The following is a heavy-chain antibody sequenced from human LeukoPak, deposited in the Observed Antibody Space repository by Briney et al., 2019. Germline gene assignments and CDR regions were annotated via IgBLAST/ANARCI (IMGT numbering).Heavy chain of an antibody. CDR2: LYHGGST. V-gene: IGHV3-66*01. CDR1: GVIVRSNY. D-gene: IGHD3-10*01. J-gene: IGHJ5*02. Sequence: PGGSLRLSCVGSGVIVRSNYMTWVRQAPGKGLEWVSILYHGGSTYYADSVKGRFSISRDTSKNTLYLQMNSLKTEDTAVYYCASLYGSGKRWVDPWGQGTLVTVSS. CDR3: ASLYGSGKRWVDP.